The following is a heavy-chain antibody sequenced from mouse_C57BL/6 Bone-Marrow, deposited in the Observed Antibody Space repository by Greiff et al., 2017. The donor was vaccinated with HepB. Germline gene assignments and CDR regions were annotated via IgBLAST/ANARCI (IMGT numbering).Heavy chain of an antibody. Sequence: QVQLKESGAELVKPGASVKLSCKASGYTFTSYWMHWVKQRPGQGLEWIGMIHPNSGSTNYNEKFKSKATLTVDKSSSTAYMQLSSLTSEDSAVYYCAEGYYYGSSPYYYAMDYWGQGTSVTVSS. CDR1: GYTFTSYW. V-gene: IGHV1-64*01. CDR2: IHPNSGST. J-gene: IGHJ4*01. CDR3: AEGYYYGSSPYYYAMDY. D-gene: IGHD1-1*01.